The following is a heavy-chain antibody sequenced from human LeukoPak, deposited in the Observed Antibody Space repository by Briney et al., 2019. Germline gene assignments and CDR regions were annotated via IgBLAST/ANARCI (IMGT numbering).Heavy chain of an antibody. Sequence: GGSLRLSCAASGFTFSSYAMHWVRQAPGKGLEWVAVISYDGSNKYYADSVKGRFTISRDNSKNTLYLQMNSLRPEDTAVYYFARGGSGVVPAAKAPFDYWGQGTLVTVSS. CDR3: ARGGSGVVPAAKAPFDY. V-gene: IGHV3-30-3*01. CDR1: GFTFSSYA. D-gene: IGHD2-2*01. CDR2: ISYDGSNK. J-gene: IGHJ4*02.